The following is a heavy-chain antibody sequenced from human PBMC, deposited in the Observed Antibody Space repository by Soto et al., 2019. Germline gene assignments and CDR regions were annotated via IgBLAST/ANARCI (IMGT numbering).Heavy chain of an antibody. V-gene: IGHV3-53*01. CDR2: IYSGGST. D-gene: IGHD3-16*01. CDR3: ARASSRWGSDAAH. CDR1: GFSVSANY. Sequence: EVHLVESGGGLIQPGGSLRLSCAASGFSVSANYMSWVRQAPGKGLEWVSAIYSGGSTVYADSVKGRFTISRDNSKNTLYLHMNSLRAEDTAVYSCARASSRWGSDAAHWGQGTLVTVS. J-gene: IGHJ4*02.